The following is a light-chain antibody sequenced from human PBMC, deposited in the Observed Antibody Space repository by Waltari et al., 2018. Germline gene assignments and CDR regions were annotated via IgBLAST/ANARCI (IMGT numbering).Light chain of an antibody. CDR2: DVK. CDR1: SSDIGAYNF. Sequence: QSALTQPASVSGSPGQPITISCTGTSSDIGAYNFFPWYQKHPGKAPTVMIYDVKNRPLRGSSRCVASEARNTASVTISELQAEDEAECYCSSYTTGSTRYVFESGTKVTGL. J-gene: IGLJ1*01. CDR3: SSYTTGSTRYV. V-gene: IGLV2-14*03.